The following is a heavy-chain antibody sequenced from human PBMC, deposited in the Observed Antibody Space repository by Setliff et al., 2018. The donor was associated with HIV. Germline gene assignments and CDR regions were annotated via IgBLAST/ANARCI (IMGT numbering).Heavy chain of an antibody. CDR3: ARVQYHYVNNGDSYYFTH. D-gene: IGHD3-10*02. Sequence: KPSETLSLTCTVSGGSISSFNWWSWVRQSPGKGLEWIGEIYHTGSTNYCPSLKSRVTISVDKSKNQFSLRLNSVTAADTAVYYCARVQYHYVNNGDSYYFTHWGHGTLVTVSS. CDR2: IYHTGST. CDR1: GGSISSFNW. V-gene: IGHV4-4*02. J-gene: IGHJ4*01.